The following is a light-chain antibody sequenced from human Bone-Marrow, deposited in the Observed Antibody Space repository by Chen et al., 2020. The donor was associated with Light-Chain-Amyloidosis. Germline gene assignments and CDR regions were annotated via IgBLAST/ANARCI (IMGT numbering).Light chain of an antibody. CDR2: QDT. CDR1: KLGDKY. Sequence: SSELTQPPSVSVSPVQTANITCSGDKLGDKYVCWYQQKPGQSPVVVIYQDTKRPSGIPERFSGSNSGSTATLTISGTQTMDEADYYCQAWDSSTVVFGGGTRLTVL. J-gene: IGLJ2*01. V-gene: IGLV3-1*01. CDR3: QAWDSSTVV.